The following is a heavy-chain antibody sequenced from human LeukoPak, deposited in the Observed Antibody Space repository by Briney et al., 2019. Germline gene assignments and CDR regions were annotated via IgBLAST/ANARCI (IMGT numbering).Heavy chain of an antibody. D-gene: IGHD4-17*01. CDR3: IVFGDSDH. V-gene: IGHV3-53*01. CDR2: IHTSGDT. CDR1: GLTGSHNY. J-gene: IGHJ4*02. Sequence: GGSLRLSCAASGLTGSHNYVSWVRQAPGKGLEWVSAIHTSGDTCYADSVKGRFTISRDTSKNTLYLQINSLRVEDTAVYYCIVFGDSDHWGQGTLVTVSS.